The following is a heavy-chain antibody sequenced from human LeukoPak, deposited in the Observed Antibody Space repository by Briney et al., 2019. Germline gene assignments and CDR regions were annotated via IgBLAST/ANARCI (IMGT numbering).Heavy chain of an antibody. Sequence: PSETLSLTCTVSGGSISSSSYYWGWIRQPPGKGLEWIGEINHSGSTNYNPSLKSRVTMSVDTSKNQFSLKLSSVTAADTAVYYCARVRRPGGYGLLAQPGGAFDIWGQGTMVTVSS. V-gene: IGHV4-39*07. CDR1: GGSISSSSYY. D-gene: IGHD5-12*01. J-gene: IGHJ3*02. CDR3: ARVRRPGGYGLLAQPGGAFDI. CDR2: INHSGST.